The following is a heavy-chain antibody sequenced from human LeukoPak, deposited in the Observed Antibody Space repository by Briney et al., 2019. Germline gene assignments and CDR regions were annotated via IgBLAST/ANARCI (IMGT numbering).Heavy chain of an antibody. CDR1: GFTFSSYS. Sequence: GGSLRLSCAASGFTFSSYSMTWVRQAPGKGLEWVSSISSSSSYIYYADSVKGRFTISRDNAKNSLYLQMNSLRAEDTAVYYCAREGRGYSGYVSDYWGQGTLVTVSS. V-gene: IGHV3-21*01. CDR2: ISSSSSYI. J-gene: IGHJ4*02. D-gene: IGHD5-12*01. CDR3: AREGRGYSGYVSDY.